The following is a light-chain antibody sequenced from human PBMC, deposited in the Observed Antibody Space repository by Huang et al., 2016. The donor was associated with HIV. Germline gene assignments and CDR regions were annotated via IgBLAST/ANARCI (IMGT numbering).Light chain of an antibody. CDR2: GAS. CDR1: QNIGTN. J-gene: IGKJ4*01. Sequence: IVLTQAPVTLSVSPGEGAILSCRASQNIGTNLARYQQRPGQTPRLLIYGASTRATGVPDRFSGSGSGTEFTLTLSSLQSEDFAVYYCQHYNNWPPLTFGGGTKVDI. CDR3: QHYNNWPPLT. V-gene: IGKV3-15*01.